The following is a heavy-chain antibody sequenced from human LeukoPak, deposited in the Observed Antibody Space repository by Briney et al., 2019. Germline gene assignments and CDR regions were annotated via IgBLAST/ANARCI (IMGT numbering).Heavy chain of an antibody. CDR1: GFTFSSYA. CDR3: AKARQRRGWCAKYYFDY. Sequence: GGSLRLSCAASGFTFSSYAMSWVRQAPGQGLEWVSAISGSGGSTYYADPVKGRFTISRDNSKNTLYLQMNSLRAEDTAVYYCAKARQRRGWCAKYYFDYWGQGNLVTVSS. D-gene: IGHD6-19*01. V-gene: IGHV3-23*01. J-gene: IGHJ4*02. CDR2: ISGSGGST.